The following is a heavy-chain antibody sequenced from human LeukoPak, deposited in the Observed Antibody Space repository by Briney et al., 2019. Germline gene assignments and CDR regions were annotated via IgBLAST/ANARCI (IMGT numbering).Heavy chain of an antibody. D-gene: IGHD6-13*01. CDR3: ARDGHRDNSSSWYSPYYYYYCGMDV. CDR2: IYYSGST. Sequence: SETLSLTCTVSGGSVSSGSYYWSWLRQPPGKGLEWIGYIYYSGSTNYNPSLKSRVTISVDTSKNQFSLKLSSVTAADTAVYYCARDGHRDNSSSWYSPYYYYYCGMDVWGQGTTVTVSS. J-gene: IGHJ6*02. V-gene: IGHV4-61*01. CDR1: GGSVSSGSYY.